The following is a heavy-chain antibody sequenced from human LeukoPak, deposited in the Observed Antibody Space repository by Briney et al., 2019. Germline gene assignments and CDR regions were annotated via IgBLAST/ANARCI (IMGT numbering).Heavy chain of an antibody. CDR1: GYTFTSYD. J-gene: IGHJ3*02. D-gene: IGHD1-14*01. CDR3: ARSKTGAFDI. V-gene: IGHV1-8*01. Sequence: ASVKVSCKASGYTFTSYDINWVRQATGQGLEWMGWMNPNSGNTGYAQKFQGRVTMTRNTSISTAYLQWSSLKASDTAMYYCARSKTGAFDIWGQGTMVTVSS. CDR2: MNPNSGNT.